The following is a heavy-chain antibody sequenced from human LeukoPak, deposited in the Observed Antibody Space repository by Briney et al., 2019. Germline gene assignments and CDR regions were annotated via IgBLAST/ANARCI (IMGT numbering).Heavy chain of an antibody. V-gene: IGHV1-69*13. D-gene: IGHD3-9*01. CDR1: GYTFTGYY. J-gene: IGHJ6*03. CDR3: ARGRYDILTGYTYYYYYYMDV. CDR2: IIPIFGTA. Sequence: ASVKVSCKASGYTFTGYYMHWVRQAPGQGLEWMGGIIPIFGTANYAQKFQGRVTITADESTSTAYMELSSLRSEDTAVYYCARGRYDILTGYTYYYYYYMDVWGKGTTVTISS.